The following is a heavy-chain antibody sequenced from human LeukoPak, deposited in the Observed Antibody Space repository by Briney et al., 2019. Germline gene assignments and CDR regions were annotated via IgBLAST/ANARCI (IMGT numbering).Heavy chain of an antibody. CDR1: GYTLTGYY. CDR3: ARGPTPYCSGGGCSQGDY. V-gene: IGHV1-2*02. Sequence: ASVKVSCKASGYTLTGYYIHWVRQAPGQGLEWMGWINPDSGGTSYSQNFQGRVTMTRDTSISTAYMALSRLRFDDTAVYYCARGPTPYCSGGGCSQGDYWGQGTLVTVSS. CDR2: INPDSGGT. J-gene: IGHJ4*02. D-gene: IGHD2-15*01.